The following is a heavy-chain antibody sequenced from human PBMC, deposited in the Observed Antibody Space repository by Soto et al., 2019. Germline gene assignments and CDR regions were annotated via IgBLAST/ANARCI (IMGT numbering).Heavy chain of an antibody. V-gene: IGHV4-4*09. CDR2: IYRSGST. Sequence: QVQMQESGPGLVKPSETLSLTCTVSGDSVRNQYWSWIRRPTGRGLEWIGYIYRSGSTKYNTSLKGPRNSSVDTSNNRFSLKLSSVTAAETAVYYCARTLDYGNMDVWGKGTTVTVSS. CDR1: GDSVRNQY. J-gene: IGHJ6*03. CDR3: ARTLDYGNMDV. D-gene: IGHD3-16*01.